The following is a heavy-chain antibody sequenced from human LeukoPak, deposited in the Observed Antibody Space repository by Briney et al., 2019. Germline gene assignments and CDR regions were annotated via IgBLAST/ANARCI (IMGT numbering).Heavy chain of an antibody. CDR3: AKGAEEGVVITAVYYYYMDV. CDR2: ISSSGGST. CDR1: RFTFSSYG. V-gene: IGHV3-23*01. D-gene: IGHD3-22*01. J-gene: IGHJ6*03. Sequence: PGGSLRLSCAASRFTFSSYGMSGVRQAPGKGLEWVSGISSSGGSTYYADSVKGRFTISRDNSKNTLFLQMNGLRPEDTAVYYCAKGAEEGVVITAVYYYYMDVWGKGTTVTISS.